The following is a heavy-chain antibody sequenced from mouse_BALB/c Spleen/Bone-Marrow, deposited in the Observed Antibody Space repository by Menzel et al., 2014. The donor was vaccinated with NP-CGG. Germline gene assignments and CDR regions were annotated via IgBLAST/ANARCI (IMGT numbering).Heavy chain of an antibody. CDR3: ARCLTGTSAMDY. CDR1: GYAFTNYL. J-gene: IGHJ4*01. Sequence: QVQLQQSGAELVRPGTLVKVSCKAFGYAFTNYLIEWVKQRPGQGLEGIGVINPGSDATDYSEKFKGKATLTADKSSSTAYMQLSSLTSDDSAVYFCARCLTGTSAMDYWGQGTSVTVSS. CDR2: INPGSDAT. D-gene: IGHD4-1*01. V-gene: IGHV1-54*01.